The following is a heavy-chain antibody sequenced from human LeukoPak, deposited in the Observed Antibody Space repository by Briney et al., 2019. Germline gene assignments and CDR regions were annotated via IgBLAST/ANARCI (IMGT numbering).Heavy chain of an antibody. J-gene: IGHJ4*02. Sequence: PGGSLRLSCAASGFTFSSYGMHWVRQAPGKGLEWVAFVRSDGDIKYYADSVKGRFTISRDNSRTTLYLQMNSLRAEDTAVYHCAKDLPAAYFDYWGQGTLVTVSS. CDR3: AKDLPAAYFDY. D-gene: IGHD2-2*01. V-gene: IGHV3-30*02. CDR1: GFTFSSYG. CDR2: VRSDGDIK.